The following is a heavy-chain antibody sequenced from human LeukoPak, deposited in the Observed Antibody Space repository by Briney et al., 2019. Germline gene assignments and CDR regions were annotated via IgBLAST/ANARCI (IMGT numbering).Heavy chain of an antibody. V-gene: IGHV3-30*03. CDR3: ARVEPEVDAFDI. CDR2: ISYDGSNR. Sequence: GGSLRLSCAAPGFTFSSYGMHWVRQAPGKGLEWVAVISYDGSNRYYADSVKGRFTISRDNSKNTLYLQMNSLRAEDTAVYYCARVEPEVDAFDIWGQGTMVTVSS. CDR1: GFTFSSYG. J-gene: IGHJ3*02.